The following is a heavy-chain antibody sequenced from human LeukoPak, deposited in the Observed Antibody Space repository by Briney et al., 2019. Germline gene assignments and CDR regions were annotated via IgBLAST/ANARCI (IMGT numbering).Heavy chain of an antibody. CDR2: ISAGGVTT. D-gene: IGHD6-19*01. J-gene: IGHJ4*02. V-gene: IGHV3-23*01. CDR1: GFTFSNYA. CDR3: AKSSGWYEVDY. Sequence: GGSLRLSCVGSGFTFSNYAMSWVRQASGKGLEWVSGISAGGVTTYYADSVKGRFTISRDNSKNMLYLQMNSLRADDTAVFYCAKSSGWYEVDYWGQGTLVTVSS.